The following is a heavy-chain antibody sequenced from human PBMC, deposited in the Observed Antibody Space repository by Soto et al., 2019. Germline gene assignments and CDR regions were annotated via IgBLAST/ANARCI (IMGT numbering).Heavy chain of an antibody. CDR1: GFTFSSYA. V-gene: IGHV3-23*01. Sequence: GGSLRLSCAASGFTFSSYAMSWVRQAPGKGLEWVSAISGSGGSTYYPDSVKGRFTISRDNSKNTLYLQMNSLKAEDTAVYYCAKDRRPYYFDYWGQGTLVTVSS. J-gene: IGHJ4*02. CDR2: ISGSGGST. CDR3: AKDRRPYYFDY.